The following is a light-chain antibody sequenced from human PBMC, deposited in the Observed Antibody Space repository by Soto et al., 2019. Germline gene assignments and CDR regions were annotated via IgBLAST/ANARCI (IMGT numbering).Light chain of an antibody. CDR1: LTVHSNY. J-gene: IGKJ2*01. Sequence: IGLTHAQAIRSLSPGERATLSCGASLTVHSNYFAWYPKKPGLAPSLLIYDASNRSTGIPDRFSGGGSGTDFTLTISRLEPEDFGMYYCQQYDSPPFTFGQWTKLESK. CDR3: QQYDSPPFT. V-gene: IGKV3D-20*01. CDR2: DAS.